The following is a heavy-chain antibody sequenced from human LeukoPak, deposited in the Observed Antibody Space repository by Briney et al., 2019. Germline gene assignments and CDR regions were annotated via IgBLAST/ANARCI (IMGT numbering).Heavy chain of an antibody. CDR3: ARDPRGPAGYDSPARDTFGY. CDR1: GGSILSRSYY. Sequence: PSETLSLTCSVSGGSILSRSYYWGWVRQIPEKGLEWIGTIFYNGDTYYSPSLKSRVYISLDLSQNQFYLRLTSVTAADTAVYYCARDPRGPAGYDSPARDTFGYWGQGTLVTVSS. D-gene: IGHD3-22*01. J-gene: IGHJ4*02. V-gene: IGHV4-39*07. CDR2: IFYNGDT.